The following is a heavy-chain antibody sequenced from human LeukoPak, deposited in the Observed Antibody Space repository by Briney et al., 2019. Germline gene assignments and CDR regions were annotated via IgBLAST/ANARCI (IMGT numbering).Heavy chain of an antibody. Sequence: ASVKVSCKASGYTFTSHALHWVRQAPGQRLEWMGIINPSGGSTSYAQKFQGRVTMTRDMSTSTVYMELSSLRSEDTAVYYCARDPSQQLVTPDYWGQGTLVTVSS. CDR2: INPSGGST. V-gene: IGHV1-46*01. J-gene: IGHJ4*02. CDR1: GYTFTSHA. D-gene: IGHD6-13*01. CDR3: ARDPSQQLVTPDY.